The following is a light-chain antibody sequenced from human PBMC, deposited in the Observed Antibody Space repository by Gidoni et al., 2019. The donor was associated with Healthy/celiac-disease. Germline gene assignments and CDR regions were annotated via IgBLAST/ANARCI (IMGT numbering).Light chain of an antibody. J-gene: IGLJ2*01. V-gene: IGLV3-1*01. CDR2: QDS. CDR1: KLGEKY. Sequence: SYELTQPPSVSRSPGQTASITCSGDKLGEKYACWYQQKPGQSPVLVIYQDSKRPSGIPERFSGSNSGNTATLTISGTQAMDEADYYCQAWDSSTVVFGGGTKLTVL. CDR3: QAWDSSTVV.